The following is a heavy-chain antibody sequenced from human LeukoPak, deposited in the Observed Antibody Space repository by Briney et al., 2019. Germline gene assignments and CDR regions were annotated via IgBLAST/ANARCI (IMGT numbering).Heavy chain of an antibody. V-gene: IGHV4-30-2*01. J-gene: IGHJ4*02. Sequence: SQTLSLTRAVSGGSISSGGYSWSWIRQPPGKGLEWIGYIYHSGSTYYNTSLKSRVTISVDRSKNQFSLKLSSVTAADTAVYYCARGEGYSSPTFDYWGQGTLVTVSS. D-gene: IGHD6-13*01. CDR1: GGSISSGGYS. CDR2: IYHSGST. CDR3: ARGEGYSSPTFDY.